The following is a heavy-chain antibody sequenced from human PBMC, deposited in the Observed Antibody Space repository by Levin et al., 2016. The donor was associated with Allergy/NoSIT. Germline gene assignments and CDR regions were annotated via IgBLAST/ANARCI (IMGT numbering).Heavy chain of an antibody. D-gene: IGHD3-16*01. CDR2: INNDGSHT. V-gene: IGHV3-74*01. J-gene: IGHJ4*02. CDR3: ARDWWGIDS. CDR1: GFTFNRHW. Sequence: GESLKISCAASGFTFNRHWMQWVRQDPGRGLVWVSQINNDGSHTLYADFVKGRFTISRDNARNTLHLQMNSLRAEDTAVYYCARDWWGIDSWGQGTLVTVSS.